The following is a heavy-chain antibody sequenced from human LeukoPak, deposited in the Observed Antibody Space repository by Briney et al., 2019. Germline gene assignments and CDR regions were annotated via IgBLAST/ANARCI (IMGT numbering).Heavy chain of an antibody. V-gene: IGHV3-30*02. CDR2: IRYDGSNQ. CDR1: GFTFSTFG. CDR3: ARDYGTSSPFDY. J-gene: IGHJ4*02. D-gene: IGHD4-17*01. Sequence: GGSLRLSCAASGFTFSTFGMHWVRQAPGKGLEWVAFIRYDGSNQYYADSVKGRFTISRDNSKNTLYLQMNSLRVEDTAVYYCARDYGTSSPFDYWGQGTLVTVSS.